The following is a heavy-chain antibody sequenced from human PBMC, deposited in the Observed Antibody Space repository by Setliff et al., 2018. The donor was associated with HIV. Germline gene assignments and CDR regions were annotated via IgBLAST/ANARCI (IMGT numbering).Heavy chain of an antibody. CDR3: ARPLFCTTYSCPMDV. CDR1: GYTFTSYG. J-gene: IGHJ6*04. V-gene: IGHV1-18*01. D-gene: IGHD2-8*01. Sequence: ASVKVSCKASGYTFTSYGISWVRQAPGQGLEWMGWISPYNGDTRFAQSLQGRVTLTTDTSSNTAFMDLRSLRTDDTAVYYCARPLFCTTYSCPMDVWGKGTMVTVSS. CDR2: ISPYNGDT.